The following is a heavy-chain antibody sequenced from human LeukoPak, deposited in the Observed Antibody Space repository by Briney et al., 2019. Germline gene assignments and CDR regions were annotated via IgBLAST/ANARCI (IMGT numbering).Heavy chain of an antibody. J-gene: IGHJ6*04. D-gene: IGHD2-21*02. V-gene: IGHV4-31*03. CDR2: IYYSGST. CDR1: GGSISSGGYY. CDR3: ARESGVTHYYYGMDV. Sequence: SETLSLTCTVSGGSISSGGYYWSWIRQHPGKGLEWIGYIYYSGSTYYNPSLKSRVTISVDTSKNQLSLKLSSVTAADTAVYYCARESGVTHYYYGMDVWGKGTTVTVSS.